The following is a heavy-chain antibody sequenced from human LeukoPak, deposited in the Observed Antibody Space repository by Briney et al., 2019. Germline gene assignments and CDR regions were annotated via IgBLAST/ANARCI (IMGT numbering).Heavy chain of an antibody. CDR2: IHGNGGNT. V-gene: IGHV3-64*01. CDR1: GCPISGYT. Sequence: GGSLRLSCAASGCPISGYTMYWVRQAPGKGLEFVSGIHGNGGNTLYANSVKGRFAISRDNSKNTLYLQMGSLRGEDMAVYYCARAQTGATSYYFDDWGQETLVTVSS. D-gene: IGHD1-7*01. J-gene: IGHJ4*02. CDR3: ARAQTGATSYYFDD.